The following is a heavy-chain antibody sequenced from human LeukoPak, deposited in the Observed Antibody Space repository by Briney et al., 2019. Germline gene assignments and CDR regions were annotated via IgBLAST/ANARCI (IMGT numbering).Heavy chain of an antibody. J-gene: IGHJ6*02. CDR2: IIPIFGTA. Sequence: SVNVSCKASGGTFSSYAISWGRQAPGQGLEWMGGIIPIFGTANYAQKFQGRVTITADESTSTAYMELSSLRSEDTAVYYCARSPIASLDYYGMDVWGQGTTVTVSS. CDR3: ARSPIASLDYYGMDV. CDR1: GGTFSSYA. D-gene: IGHD2-21*01. V-gene: IGHV1-69*01.